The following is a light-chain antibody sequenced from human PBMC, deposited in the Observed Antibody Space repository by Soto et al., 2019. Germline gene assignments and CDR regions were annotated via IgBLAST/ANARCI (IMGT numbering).Light chain of an antibody. CDR1: QSVSSSY. CDR2: AAS. CDR3: QQYNNWPWT. J-gene: IGKJ1*01. V-gene: IGKV3-15*01. Sequence: EVVLTQSPGTLSLSPGERATLSCRASQSVSSSYLAWYQQKPGQAPRLLIYAASTRATGIPARFSGSGSGTELTITISSLQSEDGEVYDCQQYNNWPWTFGQGTKVDIK.